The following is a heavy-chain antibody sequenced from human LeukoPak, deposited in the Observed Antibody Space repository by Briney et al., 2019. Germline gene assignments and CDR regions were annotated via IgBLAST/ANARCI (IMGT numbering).Heavy chain of an antibody. V-gene: IGHV4-61*02. D-gene: IGHD6-13*01. CDR3: ARQQLVPYNWFDP. CDR2: IYTSGST. J-gene: IGHJ5*02. CDR1: GGSISSGSYY. Sequence: SETLSLTCTVSGGSISSGSYYWSWIRQPAGKGLEWIGRIYTSGSTNHNPSLKSRVTISVDTSKNQFSLKLSSVTAADTAVYYCARQQLVPYNWFDPWGQGTLVTVSS.